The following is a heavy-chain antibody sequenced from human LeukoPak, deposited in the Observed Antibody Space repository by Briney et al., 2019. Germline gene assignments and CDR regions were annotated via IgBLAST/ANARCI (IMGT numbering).Heavy chain of an antibody. CDR2: ISSSSSYI. CDR3: ARWVPRTRPHAFDI. CDR1: GFTFSSYS. J-gene: IGHJ3*02. D-gene: IGHD1-1*01. V-gene: IGHV3-21*01. Sequence: GGSLRLSCAASGFTFSSYSMNWVRQAPGKGLEWVSSISSSSSYIYYADSVKGRFTISRDNAKISLYLQMNSLRAEDTAVYYCARWVPRTRPHAFDIWGQGTMVTVSS.